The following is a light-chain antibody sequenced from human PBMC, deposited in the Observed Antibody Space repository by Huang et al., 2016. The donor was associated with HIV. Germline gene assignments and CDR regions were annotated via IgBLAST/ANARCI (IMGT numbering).Light chain of an antibody. CDR2: GAS. CDR1: QSVSSN. V-gene: IGKV3-15*01. Sequence: EIVMPQSPATLSVSPGERATLCCRASQSVSSNLAWYQQKPGQGPRRLIYGASTRATGNPARFSGSGSGTEFTLTSSILQSEDVAVYYCQQYNNWPPWTFGQGTKVEIK. J-gene: IGKJ1*01. CDR3: QQYNNWPPWT.